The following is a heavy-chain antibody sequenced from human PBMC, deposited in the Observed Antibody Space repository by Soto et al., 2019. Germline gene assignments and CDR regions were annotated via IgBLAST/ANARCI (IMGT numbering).Heavy chain of an antibody. J-gene: IGHJ6*02. CDR2: IDWEDTK. CDR1: GFSLSGSGMR. V-gene: IGHV2-70*04. CDR3: ARAFYGMDV. Sequence: GSGPPLVNPTQTLTLTCTVSGFSLSGSGMRVTWIRPPPGKALEWLARIDWEDTKLYSTSLKTRLTISKDTSKNQVVLTMTNVDPADTGTYYCARAFYGMDVWGQGTTVTVSS.